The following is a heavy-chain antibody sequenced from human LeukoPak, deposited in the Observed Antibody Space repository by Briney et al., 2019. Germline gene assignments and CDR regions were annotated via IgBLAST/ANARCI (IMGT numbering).Heavy chain of an antibody. D-gene: IGHD1-26*01. J-gene: IGHJ5*02. CDR2: IFYSGST. V-gene: IGHV4-59*01. CDR3: AREGGSYYHWFDP. CDR1: GGSISSYY. Sequence: SETLSLTCTVSGGSISSYYWSWIRQPPGKGLEWIGNIFYSGSTNYNPSLKSRVTISLDTSKNQFSLKLTSVSAADTAVYYCAREGGSYYHWFDPWGQGTLVTVSS.